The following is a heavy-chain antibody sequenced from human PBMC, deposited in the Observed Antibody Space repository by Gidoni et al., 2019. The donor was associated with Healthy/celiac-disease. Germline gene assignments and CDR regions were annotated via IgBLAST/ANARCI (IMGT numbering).Heavy chain of an antibody. D-gene: IGHD3-10*01. J-gene: IGHJ4*02. CDR2: ISGSGGST. CDR1: GFPFSSYA. Sequence: EVQLLESGGGLVQPGGCLRLSCAASGFPFSSYAMSWVRQAPGKGLEWGAAISGSGGSTYYAESVKGRFTIARDNSKNTLYLQMNSLRAEDTAVYYCAKHQYFGGSGSYGRVVPYDYWGQGTLVTVSS. V-gene: IGHV3-23*01. CDR3: AKHQYFGGSGSYGRVVPYDY.